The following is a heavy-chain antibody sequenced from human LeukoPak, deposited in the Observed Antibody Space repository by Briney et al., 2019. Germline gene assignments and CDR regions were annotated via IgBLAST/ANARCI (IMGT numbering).Heavy chain of an antibody. J-gene: IGHJ4*02. CDR2: IYYGGNT. Sequence: SETLSLTCTVSGGSISGYYWSWIQQPPGEGLEWIGYIYYGGNTNYNPSLKSRVTISVDTSKNQFSLKLSSVTAADTAVYYCARGESYGSHRNFDYWGQGTLVTVSS. V-gene: IGHV4-59*01. D-gene: IGHD5-18*01. CDR1: GGSISGYY. CDR3: ARGESYGSHRNFDY.